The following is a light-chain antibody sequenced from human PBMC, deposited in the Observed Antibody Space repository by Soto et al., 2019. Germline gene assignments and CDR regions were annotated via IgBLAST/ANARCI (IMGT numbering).Light chain of an antibody. CDR3: QKLDSYPLT. Sequence: DIQLTHSPSFLSASVGARVTITCRASQGISSYLAWYQQKPGKAPNLLIYAASTLQSGVPSRFSGSVFGTEFTLTISGLQPEDFAVYYCQKLDSYPLTFGGGTKVEIK. CDR1: QGISSY. J-gene: IGKJ4*01. CDR2: AAS. V-gene: IGKV1-9*01.